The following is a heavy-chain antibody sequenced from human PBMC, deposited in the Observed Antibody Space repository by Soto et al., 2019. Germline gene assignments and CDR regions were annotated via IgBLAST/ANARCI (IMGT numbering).Heavy chain of an antibody. J-gene: IGHJ4*02. CDR2: ISAYNGNT. D-gene: IGHD2-15*01. V-gene: IGHV1-18*01. CDR3: ARAPQRYCSGGSCSGNDY. CDR1: GYTFTSYG. Sequence: QVQLVQSGAEVKKPGASVKVSCKASGYTFTSYGSSWVRQAPGQGLEWMGWISAYNGNTNYAQKLQGRVTMTTDTSTSTAYMELRSLRSDDTAVYYCARAPQRYCSGGSCSGNDYWGQGTLVTVSS.